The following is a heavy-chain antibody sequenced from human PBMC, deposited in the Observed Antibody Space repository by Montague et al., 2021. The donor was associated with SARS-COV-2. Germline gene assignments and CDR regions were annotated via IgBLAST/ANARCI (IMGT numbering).Heavy chain of an antibody. CDR1: GASISKGIYY. Sequence: TLSPTCTVSGASISKGIYYWSWIRQPAGKGLEWIGSIRTTGNTDYNSSLESRVFMSVATSTNEFSLSLTSVTAADTAVYFCARFGSGTLEFDLWGQGTLVTVSS. V-gene: IGHV4-61*02. D-gene: IGHD1-26*01. J-gene: IGHJ4*02. CDR2: IRTTGNT. CDR3: ARFGSGTLEFDL.